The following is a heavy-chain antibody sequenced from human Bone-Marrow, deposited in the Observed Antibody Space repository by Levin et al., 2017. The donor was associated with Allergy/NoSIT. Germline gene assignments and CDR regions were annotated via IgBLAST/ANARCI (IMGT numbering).Heavy chain of an antibody. CDR1: GFTVSSSY. V-gene: IGHV3-66*01. Sequence: GGSLRLSCAASGFTVSSSYMTWVRQAPGKGLEWVSVIYSGGSTYYTDSVKGRFTISRDNSKNMLYLQMNSLRAEDTAVYYCARKAAAGLNFDYWGQGTLVTVSS. D-gene: IGHD6-13*01. CDR2: IYSGGST. CDR3: ARKAAAGLNFDY. J-gene: IGHJ4*02.